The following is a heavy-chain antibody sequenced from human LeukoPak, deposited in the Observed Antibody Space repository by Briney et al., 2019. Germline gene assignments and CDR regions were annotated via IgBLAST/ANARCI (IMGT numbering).Heavy chain of an antibody. J-gene: IGHJ3*02. D-gene: IGHD1-26*01. V-gene: IGHV3-15*01. Sequence: GGSLRLFCAASGFTFSNAWMSWVRQAPGKGLEWVGRIKSKTDGGTTDYAAPGKGRFTISRDDSKNTLYLQMNSLKTEDTAVYYCTTPSGSYWKAFDIWGQGTMVTVSS. CDR2: IKSKTDGGTT. CDR1: GFTFSNAW. CDR3: TTPSGSYWKAFDI.